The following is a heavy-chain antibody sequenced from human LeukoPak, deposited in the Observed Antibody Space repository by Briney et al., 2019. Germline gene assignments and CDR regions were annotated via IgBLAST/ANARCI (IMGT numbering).Heavy chain of an antibody. CDR3: AREGDSSGYYLDY. CDR1: GFTFSSYS. D-gene: IGHD3-22*01. J-gene: IGHJ4*02. Sequence: GGSLRLSCAASGFTFSSYSMNWVRQAPGKGLEWVSSISGSTNYIYDADSLKGRFSISRDNAKNSLYLQMNSLKVEDTAVYYCAREGDSSGYYLDYWGRGTLVTVSS. CDR2: ISGSTNYI. V-gene: IGHV3-21*01.